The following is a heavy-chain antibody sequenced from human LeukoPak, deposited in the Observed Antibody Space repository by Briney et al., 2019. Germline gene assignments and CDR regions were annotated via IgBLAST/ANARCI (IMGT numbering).Heavy chain of an antibody. Sequence: ASVKVSCKASGYTFTGYYMHWVRQAPGQGLEWMGWISAYNGNTNYAQKFQGRVTMTTDTSTSTAYMELRSLRSDDTAVYYCMRDLGYSSSSATPLDYWGQGTLVTVSS. J-gene: IGHJ4*02. CDR1: GYTFTGYY. V-gene: IGHV1-18*04. CDR2: ISAYNGNT. CDR3: MRDLGYSSSSATPLDY. D-gene: IGHD6-6*01.